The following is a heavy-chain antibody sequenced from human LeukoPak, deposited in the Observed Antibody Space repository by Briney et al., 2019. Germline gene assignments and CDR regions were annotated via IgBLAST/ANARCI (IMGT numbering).Heavy chain of an antibody. Sequence: GGSLRLSCAASGFTFSNYAMSWVRQAPGKGLEWVSAISGSGGRSTYYVDSVKGRFTISGDNSKSTLNLQMNSLRAEDTALYYCARGLQWELPLAYWGQGILVTVSS. CDR3: ARGLQWELPLAY. CDR2: ISGSGGRST. D-gene: IGHD1-26*01. CDR1: GFTFSNYA. V-gene: IGHV3-23*01. J-gene: IGHJ4*02.